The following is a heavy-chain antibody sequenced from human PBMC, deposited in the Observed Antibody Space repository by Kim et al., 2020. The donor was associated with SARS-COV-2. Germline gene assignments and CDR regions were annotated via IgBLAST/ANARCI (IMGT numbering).Heavy chain of an antibody. CDR3: AKVIRSGVFTSSPADASDI. CDR2: ISGSGGST. CDR1: GFTFSSYA. Sequence: GGSLRLSCAASGFTFSSYAMSWVRQAPGKGLEWVSAISGSGGSTYYADSVKGRFTISRDNSKNTLYLQMNSLRAEDTAVYYCAKVIRSGVFTSSPADASDIWGQGTMVTVSS. V-gene: IGHV3-23*01. D-gene: IGHD3-3*01. J-gene: IGHJ3*02.